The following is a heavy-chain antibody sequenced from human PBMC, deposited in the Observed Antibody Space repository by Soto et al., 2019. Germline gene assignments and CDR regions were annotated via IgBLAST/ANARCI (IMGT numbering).Heavy chain of an antibody. J-gene: IGHJ5*02. CDR3: ARDLHYDFWSGYRGWFDP. Sequence: SQTLSLTCAISGDSVSSNSAAWNWTRQSPSRGLEWLGRTYYRSKWYNDYAVSVKSRITINPDTSKNQFSLQLNSVTPEDTAVYYCARDLHYDFWSGYRGWFDPWGQGTLVTVSS. CDR2: TYYRSKWYN. V-gene: IGHV6-1*01. CDR1: GDSVSSNSAA. D-gene: IGHD3-3*01.